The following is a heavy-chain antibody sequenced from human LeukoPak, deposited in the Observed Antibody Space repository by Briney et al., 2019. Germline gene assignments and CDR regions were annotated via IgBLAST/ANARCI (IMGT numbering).Heavy chain of an antibody. J-gene: IGHJ5*02. CDR1: GFTFSSYG. CDR3: ARDRDIST. CDR2: ISYDGDNK. V-gene: IGHV3-30*03. Sequence: PGGSLRLSCAASGFTFSSYGMHWVRQAPGKGLEWVAVISYDGDNKYYADSVKGRFTISRDNAEKSLYLHMNSLRGEDTAIYYCARDRDISTWGQGTLVTVSS. D-gene: IGHD6-13*01.